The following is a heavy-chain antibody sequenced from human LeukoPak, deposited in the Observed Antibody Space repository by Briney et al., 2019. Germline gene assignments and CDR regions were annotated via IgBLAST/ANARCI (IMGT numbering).Heavy chain of an antibody. J-gene: IGHJ4*02. D-gene: IGHD2-2*01. CDR3: ARAKGYCSSTSCFATIDY. Sequence: PGGSLRLSCAASGFSVSNNYMSWVRQAPGQGLEWVSRINTDGSSTSYADSVKGRFTISRDNAKNTLYLQMNSLRAEDTAVYYCARAKGYCSSTSCFATIDYWGQGTLVTVSS. V-gene: IGHV3-74*01. CDR1: GFSVSNNY. CDR2: INTDGSST.